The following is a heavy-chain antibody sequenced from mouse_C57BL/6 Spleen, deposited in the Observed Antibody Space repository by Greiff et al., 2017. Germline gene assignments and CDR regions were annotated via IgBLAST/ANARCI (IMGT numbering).Heavy chain of an antibody. CDR2: IRSKSNNYAT. CDR3: VSSGYGAMDY. J-gene: IGHJ4*01. Sequence: EVQLVESGGGLVQPKGSLKLSCAASGFSFNTYAMNWVRQAPGKGLEWVARIRSKSNNYATYYADSVKDRFTISRDDSESMLYLQMNNLKTEDTAMYYCVSSGYGAMDYWGQGTSVTVSS. CDR1: GFSFNTYA. V-gene: IGHV10-1*01. D-gene: IGHD3-2*02.